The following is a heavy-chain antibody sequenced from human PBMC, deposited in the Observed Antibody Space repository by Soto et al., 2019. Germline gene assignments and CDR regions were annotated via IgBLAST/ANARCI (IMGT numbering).Heavy chain of an antibody. CDR3: ARSGYSSGWYDY. V-gene: IGHV1-69*13. J-gene: IGHJ4*02. Sequence: SVKVSCKASGGTFSSYAISWVRQARGQGLEWMGGIIPIFGTANYAQKFQGRATITADESTSTAYMELSRLRSEDTAVYYCARSGYSSGWYDYSGQGTLVTVSS. CDR2: IIPIFGTA. D-gene: IGHD6-19*01. CDR1: GGTFSSYA.